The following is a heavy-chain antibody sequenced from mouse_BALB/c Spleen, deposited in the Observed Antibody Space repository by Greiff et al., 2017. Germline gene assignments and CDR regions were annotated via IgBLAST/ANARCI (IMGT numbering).Heavy chain of an antibody. CDR1: GFTFSDYY. J-gene: IGHJ3*01. Sequence: EVQRVESGGGLVKPGGSLKLSCAASGFTFSDYYMYWVRQTPEKRLEWVATISDGGSYTYYPDSVKGRFTISRDNAKNNLYLQMSSLKSEDTAMYYCAREPPFAYWGQGTLVTVSA. V-gene: IGHV5-4*02. CDR3: AREPPFAY. CDR2: ISDGGSYT.